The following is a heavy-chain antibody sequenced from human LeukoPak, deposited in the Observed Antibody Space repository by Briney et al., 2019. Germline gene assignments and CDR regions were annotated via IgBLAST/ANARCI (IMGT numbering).Heavy chain of an antibody. V-gene: IGHV5-51*01. CDR2: IYPGDSDT. Sequence: GESLKISCKGSGYSFTSYWIGWVRQMPGKGLEWMGIIYPGDSDTRYSPSFQGQVTISADKSISTAYLQWSSLKASDTAMYYCARQKDLYYYDKEDDAFDIWGQGTMVTVSS. CDR1: GYSFTSYW. CDR3: ARQKDLYYYDKEDDAFDI. D-gene: IGHD3-22*01. J-gene: IGHJ3*02.